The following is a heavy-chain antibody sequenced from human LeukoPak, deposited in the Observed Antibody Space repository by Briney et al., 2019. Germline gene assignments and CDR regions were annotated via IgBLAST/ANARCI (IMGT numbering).Heavy chain of an antibody. V-gene: IGHV4-34*01. CDR2: INHSGST. J-gene: IGHJ4*02. CDR1: GGSFSGYY. CDR3: VRDRGEFSYSHDY. Sequence: ETLALTCAVYGGSFSGYYWSWIRQPPGKGLEWIGEINHSGSTNYNPSLKSRVTISVDTSKNECSMKLCSATAADTAVYCCVRDRGEFSYSHDYWGQGTLVTVSS. D-gene: IGHD1-26*01.